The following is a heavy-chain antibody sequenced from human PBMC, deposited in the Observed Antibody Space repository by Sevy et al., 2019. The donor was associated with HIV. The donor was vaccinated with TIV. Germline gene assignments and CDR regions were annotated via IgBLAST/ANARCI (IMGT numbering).Heavy chain of an antibody. Sequence: GGSLRLSCAASGLTVSSNYMSWVRQAPGKGLEWVSTLYSAGSTFYAESVKGRFTISRDNSKKTLYLQMNSLRAEDTAVYYCARDPPKGSRGSWFDTWGQGTLVTVSS. D-gene: IGHD3-10*01. V-gene: IGHV3-53*01. CDR1: GLTVSSNY. J-gene: IGHJ5*02. CDR2: LYSAGST. CDR3: ARDPPKGSRGSWFDT.